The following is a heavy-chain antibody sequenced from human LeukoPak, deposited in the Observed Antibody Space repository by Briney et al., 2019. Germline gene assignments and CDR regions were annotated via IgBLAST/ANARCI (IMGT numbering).Heavy chain of an antibody. D-gene: IGHD6-13*01. CDR1: GYTFTGYY. CDR2: INPNSGGT. J-gene: IGHJ4*02. Sequence: GASVKASCKASGYTFTGYYMHWVRQAPGQGLEWMGWINPNSGGTNYAQKFQGRVTMTRDTSISTAYMELSRLRSDDTAVYYCARGGDSSSWFTSPDFWGQGTLVTVSS. CDR3: ARGGDSSSWFTSPDF. V-gene: IGHV1-2*02.